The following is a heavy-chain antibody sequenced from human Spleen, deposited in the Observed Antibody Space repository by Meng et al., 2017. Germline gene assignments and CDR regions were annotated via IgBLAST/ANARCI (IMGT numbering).Heavy chain of an antibody. V-gene: IGHV4-39*07. CDR1: GGSIISSSFY. Sequence: QLQRQEPGPGLVKPSETLSLTCTVSGGSIISSSFYWAWIRQPPGKGLEWIGSTYYSGDTYDNPSLKSRVTISVDTSKNQFSLKVRSVTAADTAVYYCARDKTSPGYFDLWGRGTLVTVSS. CDR3: ARDKTSPGYFDL. D-gene: IGHD1-14*01. CDR2: TYYSGDT. J-gene: IGHJ2*01.